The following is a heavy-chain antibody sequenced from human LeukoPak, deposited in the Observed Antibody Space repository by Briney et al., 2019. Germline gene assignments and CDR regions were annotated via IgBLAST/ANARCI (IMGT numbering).Heavy chain of an antibody. CDR2: INHRAST. Sequence: PSETLSLTCAVYGGSFSGYNWSWIRQPPGKGLEWIGEINHRASTNYNPSFKSRVTISVDTSKNQFSLKLSSVTAADTAVYYCAGSIIVATEENWFGPWGQGTLVTVSS. CDR1: GGSFSGYN. J-gene: IGHJ5*02. V-gene: IGHV4-34*01. CDR3: AGSIIVATEENWFGP. D-gene: IGHD5-12*01.